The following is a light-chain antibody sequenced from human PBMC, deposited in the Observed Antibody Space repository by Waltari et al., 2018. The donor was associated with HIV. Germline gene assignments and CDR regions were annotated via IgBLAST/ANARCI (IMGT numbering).Light chain of an antibody. CDR2: AND. J-gene: IGLJ2*01. CDR1: SSNIGSNY. V-gene: IGLV1-47*01. Sequence: QSVLTQPPSASGTPGQRVTISCSGSSSNIGSNYVYWYQQLPGTAPKLFIYANDRRPSGVPYRFSGPRAGTSPSLAISGLRSEDEGDYYCATWDDSLNGRIFGGGTKLTV. CDR3: ATWDDSLNGRI.